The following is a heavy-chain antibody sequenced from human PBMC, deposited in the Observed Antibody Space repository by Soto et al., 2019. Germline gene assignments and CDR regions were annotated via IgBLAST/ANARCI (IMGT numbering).Heavy chain of an antibody. CDR3: ARDATGQLGDAFDL. Sequence: QVQLVESGGGVVQPGRSLRLSCAASGFIFSSYGMHWVRQAPGKGLEWVTVISYDGSYKIYADSVKGRFTISRDNSQNTLYLQMSSLRVEDTAVYYCARDATGQLGDAFDLWGQGTMLTVS. J-gene: IGHJ3*01. CDR2: ISYDGSYK. CDR1: GFIFSSYG. V-gene: IGHV3-30*03. D-gene: IGHD6-13*01.